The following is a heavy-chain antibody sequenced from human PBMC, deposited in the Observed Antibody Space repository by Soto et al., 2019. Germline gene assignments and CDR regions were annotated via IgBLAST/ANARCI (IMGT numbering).Heavy chain of an antibody. J-gene: IGHJ6*02. V-gene: IGHV1-69*04. CDR3: ARGYPEDIVVVPAARDHYYYGTDV. Sequence: ASVKASCKSSGYPFTHYGITWIRQAPGQGLEWMGRIIPILGIANYAQKFQGRVTITADKSTSTAYMELSSLRSEDTAVYYCARGYPEDIVVVPAARDHYYYGTDVWGQGTTVTVSS. CDR2: IIPILGIA. CDR1: GYPFTHYG. D-gene: IGHD2-2*01.